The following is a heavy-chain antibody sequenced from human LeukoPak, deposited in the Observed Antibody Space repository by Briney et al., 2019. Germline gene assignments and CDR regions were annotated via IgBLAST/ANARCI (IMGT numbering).Heavy chain of an antibody. V-gene: IGHV3-30*02. Sequence: PGGSLRLSCAASGFTFSSYGMHWVRQAPGKGLEWVAFIRYDGSNKYYADSVKGRFTISRDNSKNTLYLQMNSLRAEDTAVYYCAKAADYGYTTHFDYWGQGTRVTVSS. D-gene: IGHD5-18*01. CDR3: AKAADYGYTTHFDY. CDR1: GFTFSSYG. CDR2: IRYDGSNK. J-gene: IGHJ4*02.